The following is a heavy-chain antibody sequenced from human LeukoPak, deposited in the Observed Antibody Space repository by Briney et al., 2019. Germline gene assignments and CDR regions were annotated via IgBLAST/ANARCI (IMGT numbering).Heavy chain of an antibody. CDR1: GFTFSSYA. CDR3: AKSPWIQLWSPFDY. D-gene: IGHD5-18*01. J-gene: IGHJ4*02. V-gene: IGHV3-23*01. CDR2: ISGSGGST. Sequence: HPGGSLRLSCAASGFTFSSYAMSWVRQAPGKGLEWVSAISGSGGSTYYADSVKGRFTISRDNSKNTLYLQMNSLRAEDTAVYYCAKSPWIQLWSPFDYWGQGTLVTVSS.